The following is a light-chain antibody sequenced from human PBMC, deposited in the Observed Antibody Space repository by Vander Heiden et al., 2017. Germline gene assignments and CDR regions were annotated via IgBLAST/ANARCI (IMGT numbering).Light chain of an antibody. J-gene: IGLJ1*01. CDR2: SNN. Sequence: QSVLTQPPPASGTPGQRVTISCSGSSSNIGSNTVNWYQQHPGTAPKLLIYSNNQRPSGVPDRFSGSKSGTSASLAISGLQSEDEADYYCAAWDDSLNGYVFGTGTKVTVL. V-gene: IGLV1-44*01. CDR3: AAWDDSLNGYV. CDR1: SSNIGSNT.